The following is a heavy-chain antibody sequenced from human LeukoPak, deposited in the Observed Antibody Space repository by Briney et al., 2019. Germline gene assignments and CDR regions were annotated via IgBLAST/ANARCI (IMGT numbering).Heavy chain of an antibody. CDR2: IYYSGST. CDR3: ARRGEQWLGDIDY. V-gene: IGHV4-39*02. J-gene: IGHJ4*02. D-gene: IGHD6-19*01. CDR1: VGSITSSSCY. Sequence: SETPSLSSTLSVGSITSSSCYWGCIHQPPGDGLGWIGSIYYSGSTYYNPSFKSRLTISVNTSKNHSSLKLSSVPAADTAVYYCARRGEQWLGDIDYWGQGTLVTVSS.